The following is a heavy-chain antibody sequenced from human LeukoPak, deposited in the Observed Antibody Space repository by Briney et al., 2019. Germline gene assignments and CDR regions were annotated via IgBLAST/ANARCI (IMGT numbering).Heavy chain of an antibody. V-gene: IGHV3-11*01. CDR3: AKDIWRIAAAGSPLNY. Sequence: GGSLRLSCAASGFTFSDYYMSWIRQAPGKGLEWVSYISSSGSTIYYADSVKGRFTISRDNAKNSLYLQMNSLRAEDTAVYYCAKDIWRIAAAGSPLNYWGQGTLVTVSS. CDR1: GFTFSDYY. D-gene: IGHD6-13*01. J-gene: IGHJ4*02. CDR2: ISSSGSTI.